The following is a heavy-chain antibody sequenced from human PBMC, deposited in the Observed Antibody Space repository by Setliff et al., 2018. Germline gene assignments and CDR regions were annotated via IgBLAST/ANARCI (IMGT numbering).Heavy chain of an antibody. CDR3: LRLVRYCSRTSCQRTSGDEV. CDR1: GFTFTDYG. V-gene: IGHV1-18*01. CDR2: IGVYSGNT. Sequence: GASVKVSCKSSGFTFTDYGITWVRQVPGQGLEWMGWIGVYSGNTYTAQRFQGRVTMTTDTSTNMAYLELRGLRSDDTAVYYCLRLVRYCSRTSCQRTSGDEVWGQGTLVTVSS. J-gene: IGHJ4*02. D-gene: IGHD2-8*02.